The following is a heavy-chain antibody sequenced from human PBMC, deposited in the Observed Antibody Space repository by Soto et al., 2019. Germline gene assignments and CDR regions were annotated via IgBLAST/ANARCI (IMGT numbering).Heavy chain of an antibody. V-gene: IGHV1-69*06. D-gene: IGHD3-10*01. Sequence: VASVKVSCKASGGTFSSYAISWVRQAPGQGLEWMGGIIPIFGTASYAQKFQGRVTITADKSTSTAYMELSSLRSEDTAVYYCARMVRGVGRWFDPWGQGTLVTVSS. CDR1: GGTFSSYA. CDR3: ARMVRGVGRWFDP. J-gene: IGHJ5*02. CDR2: IIPIFGTA.